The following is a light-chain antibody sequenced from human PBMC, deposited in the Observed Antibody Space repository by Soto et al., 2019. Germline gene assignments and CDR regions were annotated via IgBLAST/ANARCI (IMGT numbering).Light chain of an antibody. CDR2: EGS. V-gene: IGLV2-23*01. CDR1: SSDVGSYNL. CDR3: CSYAGSSTSVV. J-gene: IGLJ2*01. Sequence: QSALTQPASVSGSPGQSITISCTGTSSDVGSYNLVSWYQQHPGKAPKLMIYEGSNRPSGVSNRFSGSKSGNTASLTISGLQAEDEPDYYCCSYAGSSTSVVFGGGTKLTVL.